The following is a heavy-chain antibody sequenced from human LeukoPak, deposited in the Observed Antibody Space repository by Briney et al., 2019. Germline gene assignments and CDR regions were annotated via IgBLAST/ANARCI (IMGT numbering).Heavy chain of an antibody. CDR3: AKEDCSGGSCYSGYSY. CDR1: GFTFSSYA. D-gene: IGHD2-15*01. CDR2: ISGSGGGT. V-gene: IGHV3-23*01. Sequence: GGSLRLSCAASGFTFSSYAMSWVRQAPGKGLEWVSAISGSGGGTYYADSVKGRFTISRDNSKNTLYLQMNSLRAEDTALYYCAKEDCSGGSCYSGYSYWGQGTLVSVSS. J-gene: IGHJ4*02.